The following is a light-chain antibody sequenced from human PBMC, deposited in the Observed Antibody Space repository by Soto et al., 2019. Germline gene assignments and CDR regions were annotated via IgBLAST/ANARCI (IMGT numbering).Light chain of an antibody. CDR1: QSVSNHY. CDR3: QQYGSSGT. J-gene: IGKJ1*01. Sequence: EIVLTHSRGTLSLSPGESATLSCMASQSVSNHYLAWYQQKPGQAPRLLIYGASNRATGIPDRFSGSGSGTDFTLTISRLEPEDFAVYYCQQYGSSGTFGQGTKVDIK. V-gene: IGKV3-20*01. CDR2: GAS.